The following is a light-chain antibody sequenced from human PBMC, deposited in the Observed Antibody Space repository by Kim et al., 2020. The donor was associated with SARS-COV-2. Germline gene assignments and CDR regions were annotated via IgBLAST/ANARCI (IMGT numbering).Light chain of an antibody. CDR1: QSVSSY. J-gene: IGKJ4*01. CDR2: DVS. Sequence: LSPGERAALSCRASQSVSSYLAWYQQRPGQAPRLLFYDVSNRATGIPARFSGSGSGTDFTLTISSLGPEDFAVYYCQQRSSWPLTFGGGTKVEIK. V-gene: IGKV3-11*01. CDR3: QQRSSWPLT.